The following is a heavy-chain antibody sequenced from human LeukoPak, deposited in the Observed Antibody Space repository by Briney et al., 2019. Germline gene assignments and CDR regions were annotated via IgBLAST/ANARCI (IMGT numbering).Heavy chain of an antibody. V-gene: IGHV4-34*01. D-gene: IGHD6-13*01. CDR2: INHSGST. Sequence: PSETLSLTCAVYGGSFSGYYWSWIRQPPGKGLEWIGEINHSGSTNYNPSLKSRVTISVDTSKNQFSLKLSSVTAADTAVYYCARGRGAAAGSYFDYWGQGTLVTVSS. CDR3: ARGRGAAAGSYFDY. J-gene: IGHJ4*02. CDR1: GGSFSGYY.